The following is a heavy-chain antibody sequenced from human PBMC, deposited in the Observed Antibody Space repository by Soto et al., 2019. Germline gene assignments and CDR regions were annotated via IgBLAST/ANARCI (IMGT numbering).Heavy chain of an antibody. CDR1: GYTFTSYA. Sequence: QVQLVQSGAEVKKPGASVKVSCKASGYTFTSYAMHWVRQAPGQRLEWMGWINAGNGNTKYSQKFQGRVTITRDTSASTAYMELSSLRSEDTAVYYCARWRITTDGAFDIWGQGTMVTVSS. CDR2: INAGNGNT. J-gene: IGHJ3*02. CDR3: ARWRITTDGAFDI. D-gene: IGHD3-22*01. V-gene: IGHV1-3*01.